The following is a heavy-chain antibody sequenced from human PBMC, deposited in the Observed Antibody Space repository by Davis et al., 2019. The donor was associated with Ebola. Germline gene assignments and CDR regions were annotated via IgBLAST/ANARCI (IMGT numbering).Heavy chain of an antibody. J-gene: IGHJ5*02. CDR2: ISGSGGST. CDR3: ARAGYFGVVIP. CDR1: GFTFSSYA. V-gene: IGHV3-23*01. Sequence: GESLKISCAASGFTFSSYAMSWVRQAPGKGLEWVSAISGSGGSTYYADSVKGRFTISRDNSKNTLYLQMNSLRAEDTAVYYCARAGYFGVVIPWGQGTLVTVSS. D-gene: IGHD3-3*01.